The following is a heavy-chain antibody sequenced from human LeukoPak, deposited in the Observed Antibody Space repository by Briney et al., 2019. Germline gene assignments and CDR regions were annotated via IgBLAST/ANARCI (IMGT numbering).Heavy chain of an antibody. D-gene: IGHD3-9*01. CDR1: GFTFSSYS. V-gene: IGHV3-48*01. CDR3: ATLPASQYFDWLSGDY. Sequence: GGSLRLSCAASGFTFSSYSMNWVRQAPGKGLEWVSYISSSSSTIYYADSVKGRFTISRDNAKNSLYLQMNSLRAEDTAVYYCATLPASQYFDWLSGDYWGQGTLVTVSS. J-gene: IGHJ4*02. CDR2: ISSSSSTI.